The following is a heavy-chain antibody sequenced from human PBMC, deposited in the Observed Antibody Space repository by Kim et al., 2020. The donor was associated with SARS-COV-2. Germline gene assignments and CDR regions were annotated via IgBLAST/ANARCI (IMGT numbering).Heavy chain of an antibody. CDR2: ITGSGGNT. CDR3: AKKISLDY. Sequence: GGSLRLSCAASGFTFSSYTMNWVRQAPGKGLEWVSSITGSGGNTYYADSVKGRFTISRDNSKNTLYLQMNSLSAEDTAVYYCAKKISLDYWGQGTLVTVSS. D-gene: IGHD3-3*02. V-gene: IGHV3-23*01. J-gene: IGHJ4*02. CDR1: GFTFSSYT.